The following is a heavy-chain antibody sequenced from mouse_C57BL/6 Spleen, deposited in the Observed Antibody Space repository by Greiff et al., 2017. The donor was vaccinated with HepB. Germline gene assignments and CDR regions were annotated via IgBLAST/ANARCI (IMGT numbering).Heavy chain of an antibody. V-gene: IGHV5-6*02. CDR3: VSDAVTTTVVANAMDY. J-gene: IGHJ4*01. CDR2: ISSGGSYT. D-gene: IGHD1-1*01. CDR1: GFTFSSYG. Sequence: EVMLVESGGDLVKPGGSLKLSCAASGFTFSSYGMSRVRQTPDKRLEWVATISSGGSYTYYPDSVKGRFTISRDNAKNTLYLQMSSLKYEDTAMYYCVSDAVTTTVVANAMDYWGQGTSVTVSS.